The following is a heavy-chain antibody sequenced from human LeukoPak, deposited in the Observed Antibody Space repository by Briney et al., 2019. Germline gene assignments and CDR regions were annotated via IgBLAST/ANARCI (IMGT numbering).Heavy chain of an antibody. Sequence: GGSLRLSCAASGFTFSSYGMSWVRQAPGKGLEWVSGMCDNGGNTYYADSVKGRFTISRDNSKNTLYLKINSLRGEDTAIYYCAKVGGSDWYEGFDYWGQGTLVTVSS. V-gene: IGHV3-23*01. CDR3: AKVGGSDWYEGFDY. CDR2: MCDNGGNT. D-gene: IGHD6-13*01. J-gene: IGHJ4*02. CDR1: GFTFSSYG.